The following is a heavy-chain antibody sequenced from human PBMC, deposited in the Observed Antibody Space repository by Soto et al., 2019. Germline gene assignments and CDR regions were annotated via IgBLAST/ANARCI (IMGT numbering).Heavy chain of an antibody. Sequence: QVQLQESGPGLVKPSETLSLTCTVPGGSVNIGTYYWSWIRQTPGKGLGWIGLIHYSGSTNYNPPLRLVVTMSVDASMNQVSLQLPSVNAAGTAVYYCKRGRYAFKNGHWGQGTLVSGSS. V-gene: IGHV4-61*01. CDR1: GGSVNIGTYY. CDR3: KRGRYAFKNGH. J-gene: IGHJ4*02. CDR2: IHYSGST. D-gene: IGHD3-16*01.